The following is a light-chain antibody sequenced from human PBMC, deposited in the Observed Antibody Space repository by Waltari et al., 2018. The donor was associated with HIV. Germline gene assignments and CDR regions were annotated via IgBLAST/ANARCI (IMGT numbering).Light chain of an antibody. J-gene: IGKJ3*01. CDR2: SAS. CDR3: QQANSFPVT. CDR1: QGISTL. V-gene: IGKV1-12*01. Sequence: EIQMTQSPPSVSAFVGDRVTITCRASQGISTLLAWYQQKLGKAPKLLIYSASTLQSGVPSRFSGSGSWTDFTLTISGLQPEDLATYYCQQANSFPVTFGPGTKVEIK.